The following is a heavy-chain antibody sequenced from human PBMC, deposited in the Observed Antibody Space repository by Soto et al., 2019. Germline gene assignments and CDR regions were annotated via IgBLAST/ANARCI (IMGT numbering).Heavy chain of an antibody. V-gene: IGHV3-33*01. D-gene: IGHD3-10*01. Sequence: QVQLVESGGGVVQPGRSLRLSCAASGFTFSSYGMHWVRQAPGKGLEWVAVIWYDGSNKYYVDSVKGRFTISRDNSKNTLYLQMNSLRAEDTAVYYCARSHYYGSGSYSQTLYFDYWGQGTLVTVSS. CDR1: GFTFSSYG. CDR2: IWYDGSNK. J-gene: IGHJ4*02. CDR3: ARSHYYGSGSYSQTLYFDY.